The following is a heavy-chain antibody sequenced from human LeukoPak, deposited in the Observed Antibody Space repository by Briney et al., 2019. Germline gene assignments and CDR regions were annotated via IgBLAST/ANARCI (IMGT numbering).Heavy chain of an antibody. CDR2: IDYSGST. V-gene: IGHV4-59*08. J-gene: IGHJ6*03. CDR1: GGSISTDY. D-gene: IGHD2-2*01. CDR3: ARRRTTGLSGYMDV. Sequence: SETLSLTCAVSGGSISTDYWSWIRQPPGKGPEWIGDIDYSGSTNYNPSLKSRVTISVGTSKNQFSLNLTSVTAADTAVYYCARRRTTGLSGYMDVWGKGTTVTVSS.